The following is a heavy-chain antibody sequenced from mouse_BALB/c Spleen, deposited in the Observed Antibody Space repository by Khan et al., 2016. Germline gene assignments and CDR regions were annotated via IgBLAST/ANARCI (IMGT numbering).Heavy chain of an antibody. Sequence: QVQLQQSGAELARPGASVKMSCKASGYTFTYYTVHWVIQRPGQGLEWIGYINPSSTYTNYNQNFKDKATLTADKSSSTAYMQLSSLTSEDSAVSCCASRIDSNYAVGYWGQGTPVTVSS. CDR3: ASRIDSNYAVGY. J-gene: IGHJ2*01. CDR2: INPSSTYT. V-gene: IGHV1-4*01. CDR1: GYTFTYYT. D-gene: IGHD2-5*01.